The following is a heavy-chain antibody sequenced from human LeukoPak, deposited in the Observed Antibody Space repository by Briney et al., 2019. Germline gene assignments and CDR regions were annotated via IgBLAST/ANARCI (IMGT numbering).Heavy chain of an antibody. D-gene: IGHD5-18*01. V-gene: IGHV3-30*18. CDR3: AKSRGYSYGFDY. J-gene: IGHJ4*02. CDR1: GFTFSRYG. CDR2: ISYDASNK. Sequence: GGSLRLSCAASGFTFSRYGMHWVRQTPGKGLEWVAVISYDASNKYYADSAKGRFTISRDNSKNTLYLQMNSLRAEDTAVYYCAKSRGYSYGFDYWGQGTLVTVSS.